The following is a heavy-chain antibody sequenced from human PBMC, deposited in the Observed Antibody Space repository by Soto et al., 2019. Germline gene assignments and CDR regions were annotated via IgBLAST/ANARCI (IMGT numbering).Heavy chain of an antibody. CDR1: GFSLTTSGVG. CDR2: IYWDDDK. J-gene: IGHJ4*02. D-gene: IGHD3-3*01. Sequence: QITLNESGPTVVRPTETLTLTCSFSGFSLTTSGVGVGWIRQSPGKAPEWLALIYWDDDKRYSASLKSRLTITKDTYTNQVVLTVSDLDPTDTATYYCAHRVLRTVFGLVTTTAIYFDFWGQGTPVAVSS. V-gene: IGHV2-5*02. CDR3: AHRVLRTVFGLVTTTAIYFDF.